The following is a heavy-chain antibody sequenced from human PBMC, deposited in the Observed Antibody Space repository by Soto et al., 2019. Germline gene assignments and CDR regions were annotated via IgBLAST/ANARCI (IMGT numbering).Heavy chain of an antibody. V-gene: IGHV3-7*01. CDR3: ARDVYGDYALYS. Sequence: DSVKGRFTVSRDNAENSVYLQMNSLRVEDMAVYYCARDVYGDYALYSWGQGTLVTVTS. D-gene: IGHD4-17*01. J-gene: IGHJ4*02.